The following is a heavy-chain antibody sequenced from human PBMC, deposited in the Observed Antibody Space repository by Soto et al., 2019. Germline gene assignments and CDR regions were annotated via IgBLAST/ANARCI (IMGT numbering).Heavy chain of an antibody. CDR1: GFTFSNYA. CDR3: AKDEEAEMLFGVITIARFDS. V-gene: IGHV3-23*01. CDR2: ISGGGGST. D-gene: IGHD3-3*01. Sequence: EVQLLESGGGLVQPGGSLRLSCAASGFTFSNYAIGCVRQAPGKGLEWVSGISGGGGSTYYADSVKGWFTISRDQSTNTLFLQMHSLGPDDTALYYSAKDEEAEMLFGVITIARFDSWGQGTLVTVSS. J-gene: IGHJ4*02.